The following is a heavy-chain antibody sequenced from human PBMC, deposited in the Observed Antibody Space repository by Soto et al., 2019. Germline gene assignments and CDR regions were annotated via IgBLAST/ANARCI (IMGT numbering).Heavy chain of an antibody. D-gene: IGHD3-10*01. CDR2: INYSGTT. V-gene: IGHV4-59*12. CDR1: GGSISSNY. CDR3: ARAQGSGTGYYMDV. J-gene: IGHJ6*03. Sequence: PSETLSLTCTVSGGSISSNYWSWIRQPPGKGLEWIGYINYSGTTNYNPSLKSRVTISLDTSKNQFSLKLSSVTAADTALYYCARAQGSGTGYYMDVWGKGTTVTVS.